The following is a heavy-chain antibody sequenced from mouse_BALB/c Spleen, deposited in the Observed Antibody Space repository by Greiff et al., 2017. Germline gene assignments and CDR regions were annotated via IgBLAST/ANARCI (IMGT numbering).Heavy chain of an antibody. V-gene: IGHV6-6*02. D-gene: IGHD3-1*01. CDR3: TRLGGDYCDY. J-gene: IGHJ2*01. CDR1: GFTFSNYW. Sequence: EVKLMESGGGLVQPGGSMKLSCVASGFTFSNYWMNWVRQSPEKGLEWVAEIRLKSNNYATHYAESVKGRFTISRDDSKSSVYLQMNNLRAEDTGIYYCTRLGGDYCDYWGQGTTLTVSS. CDR2: IRLKSNNYAT.